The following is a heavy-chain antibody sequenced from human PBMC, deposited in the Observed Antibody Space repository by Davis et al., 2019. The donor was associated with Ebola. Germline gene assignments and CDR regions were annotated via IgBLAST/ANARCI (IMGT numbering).Heavy chain of an antibody. CDR1: GCSISSYY. CDR2: IYYSGST. D-gene: IGHD4-11*01. CDR3: ARDLRLYYYGMDV. Sequence: MPSDTLSLTCSVPGCSISSYYWSWIRQLPGKGLEWIGYIYYSGSTNYNPSLKSRATISVDTSKNQFSLKLSSVTAADTAVYYCARDLRLYYYGMDVWGQGTTVTVSS. V-gene: IGHV4-59*01. J-gene: IGHJ6*02.